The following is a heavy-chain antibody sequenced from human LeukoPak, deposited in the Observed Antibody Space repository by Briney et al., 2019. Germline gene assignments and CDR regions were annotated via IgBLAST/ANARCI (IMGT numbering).Heavy chain of an antibody. Sequence: SVKVSCKASGGTFSSYAISWVRQAPGQGLEWMGGIIPIFGTANYAQKFQGRVTITADESTSTAYMELSSLRSEDTAVYHCAREGPGYCSGGSCHYYYYGMDVWGQGTTVTVSS. D-gene: IGHD2-15*01. CDR2: IIPIFGTA. CDR1: GGTFSSYA. V-gene: IGHV1-69*13. J-gene: IGHJ6*02. CDR3: AREGPGYCSGGSCHYYYYGMDV.